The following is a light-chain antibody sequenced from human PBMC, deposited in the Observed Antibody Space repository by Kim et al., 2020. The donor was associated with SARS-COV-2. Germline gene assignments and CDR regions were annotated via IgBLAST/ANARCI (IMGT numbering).Light chain of an antibody. CDR2: GAS. Sequence: EIVMTQSPATLSVSPGERATLSCRASQSVSSNLAWYQQKPGQAPRLLIYGASTRATGIPARFSGSGSGTEFTLTISSLQSEDFAVYYCKQYNNWPQLTFGGGKKVDIK. CDR3: KQYNNWPQLT. CDR1: QSVSSN. J-gene: IGKJ4*01. V-gene: IGKV3-15*01.